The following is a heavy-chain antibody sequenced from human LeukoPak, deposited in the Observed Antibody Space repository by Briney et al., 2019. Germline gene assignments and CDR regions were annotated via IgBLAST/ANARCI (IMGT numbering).Heavy chain of an antibody. J-gene: IGHJ6*03. V-gene: IGHV1-2*02. Sequence: ASVKVSCKASGYTFSGYYMHWVRQAPGQGLEWMGWINPNSGGTNCAQKFQGRVTMTRDTSISTAYMEVTRLRSDDTAVYYCARGHGDYEGGYYYYMDVWGKGTTVTVSS. CDR1: GYTFSGYY. CDR2: INPNSGGT. CDR3: ARGHGDYEGGYYYYMDV. D-gene: IGHD4-17*01.